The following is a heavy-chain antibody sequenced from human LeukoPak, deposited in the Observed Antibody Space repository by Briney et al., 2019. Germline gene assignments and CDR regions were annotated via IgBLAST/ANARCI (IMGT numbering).Heavy chain of an antibody. Sequence: GGSLRLSCTASGLSLNNYAMSWVRQAPGKGLEWVSAMSSSDDGRYYAASVRGRFTISRDTSRSTLYLQMNSLRAEDAAVYYCAKAPVTSCRGAFCYPFDYWGQGTLVTVSS. V-gene: IGHV3-23*01. CDR1: GLSLNNYA. D-gene: IGHD2-15*01. CDR2: MSSSDDGR. CDR3: AKAPVTSCRGAFCYPFDY. J-gene: IGHJ4*02.